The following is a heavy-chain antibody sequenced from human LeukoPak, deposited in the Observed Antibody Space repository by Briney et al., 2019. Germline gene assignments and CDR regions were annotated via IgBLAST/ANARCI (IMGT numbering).Heavy chain of an antibody. V-gene: IGHV3-21*06. Sequence: GGSLRLSCAASGFTFSSYWMSWVRQAPGKGLEWVSSISSNSRYIYNADSMRGRFTISRDNAKNSLYLQMNSLKPEDTAVYYCARVAEAAAFDSWGQGTLVTVSS. CDR3: ARVAEAAAFDS. CDR2: ISSNSRYI. J-gene: IGHJ4*02. CDR1: GFTFSSYW. D-gene: IGHD6-13*01.